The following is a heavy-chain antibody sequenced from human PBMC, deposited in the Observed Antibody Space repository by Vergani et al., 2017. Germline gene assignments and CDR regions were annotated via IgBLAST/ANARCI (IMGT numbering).Heavy chain of an antibody. CDR2: IYYSGST. CDR1: GGSISSYY. V-gene: IGHV4-59*08. J-gene: IGHJ3*02. D-gene: IGHD1-20*01. Sequence: QVQLQESGPGLVKPSETLSLTCPVSGGSISSYYWSWIRQPPGKGLEWIGYIYYSGSTNYNPSLKSRVTISVDTSKNQFSLKLSSVTAADTAVYYCATYNCADYAFDIWGQGTMVTVSS. CDR3: ATYNCADYAFDI.